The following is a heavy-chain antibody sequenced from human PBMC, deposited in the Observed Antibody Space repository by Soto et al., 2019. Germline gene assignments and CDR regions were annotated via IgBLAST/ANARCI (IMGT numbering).Heavy chain of an antibody. D-gene: IGHD3-22*01. J-gene: IGHJ5*02. CDR3: ARMANPYYFDSSESYEGAWFDT. V-gene: IGHV1-69*01. CDR2: IIPMFATA. Sequence: QVQLVQSGAEVKKPGSSVKVSCKASGATFSSYAVSWVRQAPGQGLEWMGGIIPMFATANYAQKLQGRVTITADESTRTTYMELSSLISEDTAVYYCARMANPYYFDSSESYEGAWFDTWGQGTLVTVSS. CDR1: GATFSSYA.